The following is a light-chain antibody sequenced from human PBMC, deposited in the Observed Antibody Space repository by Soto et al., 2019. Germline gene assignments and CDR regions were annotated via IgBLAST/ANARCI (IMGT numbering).Light chain of an antibody. Sequence: DIRMTQSPSSLSASLGDRVTITCRASQTISTFLNWYQQKPGTAPKLLISTASALQSGVPSRFSGSGSRTDFTLSISSLQPDDFATYYCQHYNSYSEAFGQGTKVDIK. CDR3: QHYNSYSEA. CDR2: TAS. CDR1: QTISTF. J-gene: IGKJ1*01. V-gene: IGKV1-39*01.